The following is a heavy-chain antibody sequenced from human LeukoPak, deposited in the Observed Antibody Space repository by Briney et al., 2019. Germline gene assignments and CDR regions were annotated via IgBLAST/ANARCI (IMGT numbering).Heavy chain of an antibody. CDR3: ARGDDSGYYDYFDY. CDR2: IYSGGST. V-gene: IGHV3-53*01. D-gene: IGHD3-22*01. Sequence: GGSLRLSCAASGFTVSSNYMSWVRQAPGKGLEWVSIIYSGGSTYYADSVKGRFTISRDNSKNTLYLQMNTLRAEDTAMYYCARGDDSGYYDYFDYWGQGALVTVSS. J-gene: IGHJ4*02. CDR1: GFTVSSNY.